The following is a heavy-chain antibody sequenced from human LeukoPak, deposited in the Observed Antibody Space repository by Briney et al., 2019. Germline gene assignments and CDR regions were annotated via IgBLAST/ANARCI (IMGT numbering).Heavy chain of an antibody. CDR3: ASGGERYSNL. J-gene: IGHJ5*02. D-gene: IGHD3-16*01. Sequence: ASVKVSCKGSGYTFTGYYMDWVGPAPGQGVEWVGWIQANRSGTNYAQQFQGRVTLTRDTSISTAYMELSRPRSDDTAVYYWASGGERYSNLWGQGTLVTVS. CDR2: IQANRSGT. CDR1: GYTFTGYY. V-gene: IGHV1-2*02.